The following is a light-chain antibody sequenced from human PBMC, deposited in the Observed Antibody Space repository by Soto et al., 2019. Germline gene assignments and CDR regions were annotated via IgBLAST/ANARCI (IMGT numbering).Light chain of an antibody. CDR3: GTWDSGLSVVV. V-gene: IGLV1-51*01. CDR1: NSNIGNKD. J-gene: IGLJ2*01. Sequence: QSVLTQPPSVSAAPGQKVTISCSGSNSNIGNKDVSWYQQFPGTAPKRLIYENNRRPSGITDRFSASKSGTLATLAITGLKIKDEADYYGGTWDSGLSVVVFGGGTKLTVL. CDR2: ENN.